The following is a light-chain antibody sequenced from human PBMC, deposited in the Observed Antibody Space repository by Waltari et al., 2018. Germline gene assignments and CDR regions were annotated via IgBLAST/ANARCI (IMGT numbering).Light chain of an antibody. CDR1: LSVSTY. Sequence: TVLTQSPDILSLSPGERATLSCRASLSVSTYLAWYQQKPGQAPRLLVYDASNRATGIPARFSGSGSGTDFTLTISSLEPEDFAVYYCQQRSNGLTFGGGTKVEIK. CDR2: DAS. CDR3: QQRSNGLT. J-gene: IGKJ4*01. V-gene: IGKV3-11*01.